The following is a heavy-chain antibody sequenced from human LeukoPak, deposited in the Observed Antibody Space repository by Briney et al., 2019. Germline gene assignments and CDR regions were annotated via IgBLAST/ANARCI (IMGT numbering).Heavy chain of an antibody. J-gene: IGHJ4*02. D-gene: IGHD4-11*01. CDR2: IIPIFGTA. Sequence: GASVKVSCKASGGTFSSYAISWVRQAPGQGLEWMGGIIPIFGTANYAQKFQGRVTITADKSTSTAYMELSSQRSEDTAVYYCAREDSNSGYYFDYWGQGTLVTVSS. CDR1: GGTFSSYA. V-gene: IGHV1-69*06. CDR3: AREDSNSGYYFDY.